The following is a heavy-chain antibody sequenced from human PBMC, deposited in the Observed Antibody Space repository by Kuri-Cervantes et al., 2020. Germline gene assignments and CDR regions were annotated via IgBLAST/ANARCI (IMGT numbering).Heavy chain of an antibody. V-gene: IGHV5-51*01. Sequence: GESLKISCKGSGYSFTSYWIGWVRQMPGKGLEWMGIIYPGDSDTRYSPSFQGQVTISADKSISTAYLQWSSLKASGTAMYYCARVSPGYCSGGSCRGAWFDPWGQGTLVTVSS. D-gene: IGHD2-15*01. J-gene: IGHJ5*02. CDR3: ARVSPGYCSGGSCRGAWFDP. CDR2: IYPGDSDT. CDR1: GYSFTSYW.